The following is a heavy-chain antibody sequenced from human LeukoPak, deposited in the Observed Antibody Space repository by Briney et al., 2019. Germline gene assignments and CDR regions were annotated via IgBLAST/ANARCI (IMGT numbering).Heavy chain of an antibody. V-gene: IGHV3-33*01. CDR1: GFTFGSYG. Sequence: GGSLRLSCAASGFTFGSYGMHWVRQAPGKGLEWVAFISFDRSHEYYGDSMRGRFTISRDNSKNTLHLQMNSLRAEDTAVYYCARSTNSNYLTSGWFDPWGQGTLVTVSS. CDR2: ISFDRSHE. D-gene: IGHD4-11*01. J-gene: IGHJ5*02. CDR3: ARSTNSNYLTSGWFDP.